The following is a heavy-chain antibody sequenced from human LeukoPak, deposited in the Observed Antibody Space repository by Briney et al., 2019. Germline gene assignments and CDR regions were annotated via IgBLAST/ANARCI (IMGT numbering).Heavy chain of an antibody. V-gene: IGHV5-51*01. CDR1: EYSFATYW. CDR2: IYPSDSDT. J-gene: IGHJ4*02. Sequence: GESLKISCQGSEYSFATYWIAWLRQMPGKGLEWMGIIYPSDSDTRYSPSFQGQVTISADKSIWTAYLQWSSLKASDTAMYYCARPLQGIVGATGFDYWGQGTLVTVSS. CDR3: ARPLQGIVGATGFDY. D-gene: IGHD1-26*01.